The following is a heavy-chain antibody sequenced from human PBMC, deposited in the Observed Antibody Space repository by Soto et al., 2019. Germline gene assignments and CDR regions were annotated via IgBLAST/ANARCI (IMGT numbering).Heavy chain of an antibody. Sequence: GSLRLSCEASGFTLRNYAMTWIRQAPGKRLEWVSLISANDVGTYYAESVKTRFTISTDQSRNTVYLQMDSLRADDTAIYYCAKAKNDYNWDNRPPFDYWGQGTLVTVSS. V-gene: IGHV3-23*01. CDR1: GFTLRNYA. CDR2: ISANDVGT. CDR3: AKAKNDYNWDNRPPFDY. J-gene: IGHJ4*02. D-gene: IGHD1-20*01.